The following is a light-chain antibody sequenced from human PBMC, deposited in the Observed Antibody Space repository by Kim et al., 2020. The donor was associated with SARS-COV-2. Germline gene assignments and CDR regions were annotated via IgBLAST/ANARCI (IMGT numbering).Light chain of an antibody. J-gene: IGLJ2*01. CDR2: AKN. CDR3: HSRDSIGNDVI. CDR1: SLRSSY. V-gene: IGLV3-19*01. Sequence: SSELTQDPAVSVALGQTVRITCQGDSLRSSYASWYQQKPGQAPILVVFAKNNLPSGIPDRFSGSSSGSTASLTIAGAQAEDEADYYCHSRDSIGNDVIFGGGTQLTVL.